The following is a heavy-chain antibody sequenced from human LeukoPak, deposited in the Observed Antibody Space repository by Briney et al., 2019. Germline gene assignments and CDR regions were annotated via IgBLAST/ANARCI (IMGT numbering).Heavy chain of an antibody. J-gene: IGHJ4*02. CDR2: IYHSGST. Sequence: SETLSLTCAVSGYSISSGYYWGWIRQPPGKGLEWIGSIYHSGSTYYNPSLKSRVTISVDTSKNQFSLKLSSMTAADTAVYYCARDLIQLRFFDYWGQGTLVTVSS. CDR1: GYSISSGYY. D-gene: IGHD5-12*01. CDR3: ARDLIQLRFFDY. V-gene: IGHV4-38-2*02.